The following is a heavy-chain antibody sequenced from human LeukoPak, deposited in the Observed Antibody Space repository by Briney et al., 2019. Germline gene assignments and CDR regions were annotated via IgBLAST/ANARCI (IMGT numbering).Heavy chain of an antibody. D-gene: IGHD6-13*01. CDR2: INHSGST. J-gene: IGHJ4*02. CDR3: ARGRSSHRFGY. Sequence: SETLSLTCAVYGGSLSGYYWSWIRQPPGKGLEWIGEINHSGSTNYNPSLKSRVTISVDTSKNQFSLKLSSVTDADTAVYYCARGRSSHRFGYWGQGTLVTVSS. V-gene: IGHV4-34*01. CDR1: GGSLSGYY.